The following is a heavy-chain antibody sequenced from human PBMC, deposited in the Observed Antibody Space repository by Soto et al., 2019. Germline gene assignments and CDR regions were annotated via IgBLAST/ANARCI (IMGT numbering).Heavy chain of an antibody. Sequence: EVQLVESGGGLVQPVRSLRLSCAASGFTFDDYAMHWVRQAPGKGLEWVSGISWNSGSIGYADSVKGRFTISRDNAKNSLYLQMNSLRAEDTALYYCAKVLRNYDFWSGAWYFDLWGRGTLVTVSS. CDR2: ISWNSGSI. J-gene: IGHJ2*01. CDR1: GFTFDDYA. D-gene: IGHD3-3*01. V-gene: IGHV3-9*01. CDR3: AKVLRNYDFWSGAWYFDL.